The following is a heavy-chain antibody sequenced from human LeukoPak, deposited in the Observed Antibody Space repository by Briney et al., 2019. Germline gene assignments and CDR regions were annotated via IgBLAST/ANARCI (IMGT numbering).Heavy chain of an antibody. CDR3: ARWVRGVFFAGMDV. D-gene: IGHD3-10*01. J-gene: IGHJ6*01. CDR1: GGSISSYY. V-gene: IGHV4-59*01. Sequence: SETLSLTCTVSGGSISSYYWSWIRQPPGKGLEWIGYIYYSGTTNYNPSLKSRATISVDPSKNQFSLKLSAVTAADTAVYYCARWVRGVFFAGMDVWGGGTTVTVCS. CDR2: IYYSGTT.